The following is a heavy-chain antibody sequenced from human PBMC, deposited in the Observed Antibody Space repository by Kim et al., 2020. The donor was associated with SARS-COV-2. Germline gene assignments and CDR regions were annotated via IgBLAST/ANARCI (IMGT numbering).Heavy chain of an antibody. D-gene: IGHD6-13*01. CDR1: GFTFSSYA. J-gene: IGHJ4*02. V-gene: IGHV3-23*01. CDR3: AKDQRSSWENPFDY. CDR2: ISGSGGST. Sequence: GGCLRLSCAASGFTFSSYAMSWVRQAPGKGLEWVSAISGSGGSTYYADSVKGRFTISRDNSKNTLYLQMNSLRAEDTAVYYCAKDQRSSWENPFDYWGQGTLVTVSS.